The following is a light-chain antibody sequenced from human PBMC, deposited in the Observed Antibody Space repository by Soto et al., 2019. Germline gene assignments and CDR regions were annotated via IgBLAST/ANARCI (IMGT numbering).Light chain of an antibody. V-gene: IGKV1-8*01. CDR1: QGISSY. Sequence: AIRMTQSPSSFPASTGDRVTITFRASQGISSYLAWYQQKPGKAPKLLIYKASTLKSGVPSRFSGSGSGTEFTLTISSLQPDDFATYYCQHYNSYSEAFGQGTKVDIK. CDR3: QHYNSYSEA. CDR2: KAS. J-gene: IGKJ1*01.